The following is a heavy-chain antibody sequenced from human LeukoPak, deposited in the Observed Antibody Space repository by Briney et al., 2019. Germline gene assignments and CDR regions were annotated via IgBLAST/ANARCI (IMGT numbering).Heavy chain of an antibody. V-gene: IGHV3-21*01. Sequence: GGTLRLSCAASGFTFSSYSMNWVRQGPGKGLEWVSSISSSSSYIYYADSVKGRFTISRDNAKNSLYLQMNSLRAEDTAVYYCARDSVGATGDYWGQGTLVTVSS. CDR2: ISSSSSYI. CDR3: ARDSVGATGDY. CDR1: GFTFSSYS. D-gene: IGHD1-26*01. J-gene: IGHJ4*02.